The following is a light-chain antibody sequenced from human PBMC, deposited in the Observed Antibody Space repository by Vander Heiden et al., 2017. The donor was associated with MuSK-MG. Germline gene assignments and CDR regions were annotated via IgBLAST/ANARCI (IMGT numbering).Light chain of an antibody. J-gene: IGKJ5*01. CDR3: QQYYSNPFT. Sequence: DIMMTQSPDSLAVSLVERATITCHASQSVLSNSSNKNYVAWYQQQPGQPPKLLIDGASTRESGVHDRFSGSGSGTDFTLTISSLQDEDVAVYYWQQYYSNPFTFGQGTRLEIK. CDR1: QSVLSNSSNKNY. V-gene: IGKV4-1*01. CDR2: GAS.